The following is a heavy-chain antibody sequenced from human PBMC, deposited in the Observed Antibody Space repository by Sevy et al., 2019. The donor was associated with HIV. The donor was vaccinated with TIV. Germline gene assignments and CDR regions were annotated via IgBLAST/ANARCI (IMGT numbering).Heavy chain of an antibody. CDR3: AGDRAYSAVDY. CDR2: INEDGSRL. Sequence: GGSLRLSCVASGFTFSDSWMIWVRQAPGKGLERIAFINEDGSRLGYVDSVRGRFTISRENIKNSLYLQMNNLRAEDTALYFCAGDRAYSAVDYWGQGTLVTVSS. D-gene: IGHD5-18*01. CDR1: GFTFSDSW. J-gene: IGHJ4*02. V-gene: IGHV3-7*01.